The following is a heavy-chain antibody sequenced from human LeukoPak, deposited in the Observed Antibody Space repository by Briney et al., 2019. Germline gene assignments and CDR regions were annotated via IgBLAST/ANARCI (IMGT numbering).Heavy chain of an antibody. CDR3: ALQTYYYDSSGYRPFDY. J-gene: IGHJ4*02. CDR1: GGSISSYY. Sequence: SETLSLTCTVSGGSISSYYWSWIRQPAGKGLEWIGRIYISGSTDYNPSLKSRVTMSVETSKNQFSLKLSSVTAADTAVYYCALQTYYYDSSGYRPFDYWGQGTLVTVSS. D-gene: IGHD3-22*01. CDR2: IYISGST. V-gene: IGHV4-4*07.